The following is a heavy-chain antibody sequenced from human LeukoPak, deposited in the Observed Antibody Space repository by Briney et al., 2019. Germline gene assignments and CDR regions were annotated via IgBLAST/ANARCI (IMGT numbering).Heavy chain of an antibody. V-gene: IGHV4-39*07. J-gene: IGHJ2*01. CDR2: IYYSGST. D-gene: IGHD4/OR15-4a*01. CDR1: GGSISSSSYY. Sequence: KPSETLSLTCTVSGGSISSSSYYWGWIRQPPGKGLEWIGSIYYSGSTYYNPSLKSRVTMSVDTSKNQFSLKLSSVTAADTAVYYCARVGLRGLWYFDLWGRGTLVTVSS. CDR3: ARVGLRGLWYFDL.